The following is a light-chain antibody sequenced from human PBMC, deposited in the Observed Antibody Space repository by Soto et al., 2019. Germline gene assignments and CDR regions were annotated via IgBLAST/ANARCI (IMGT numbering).Light chain of an antibody. V-gene: IGKV1-5*03. Sequence: DIRMTQSPSTLSASVGDRVTITCRASQSISSWLAWYQQKPGTAPKLLIYKASTLHSGVQSRFSGSGSGTEFTRTVSSLQPDDFATYYCQQYSDDWTFGQGTKVEFK. CDR2: KAS. CDR1: QSISSW. J-gene: IGKJ1*01. CDR3: QQYSDDWT.